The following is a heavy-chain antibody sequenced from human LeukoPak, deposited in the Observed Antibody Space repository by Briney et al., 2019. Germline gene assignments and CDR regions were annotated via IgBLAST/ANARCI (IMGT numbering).Heavy chain of an antibody. D-gene: IGHD6-13*01. CDR1: GGSFSGYY. Sequence: SETLSLTCAVYGGSFSGYYWSWIRQPPGKGLEWIGEINHSGSTNYNPSLKSRVTISVDTSKNQFSLQLNSVTPEDTAVYYCARDLEGAAGIGWGYYYYYGMDVWGQGTTVTVSS. CDR2: INHSGST. J-gene: IGHJ6*02. CDR3: ARDLEGAAGIGWGYYYYYGMDV. V-gene: IGHV4-34*01.